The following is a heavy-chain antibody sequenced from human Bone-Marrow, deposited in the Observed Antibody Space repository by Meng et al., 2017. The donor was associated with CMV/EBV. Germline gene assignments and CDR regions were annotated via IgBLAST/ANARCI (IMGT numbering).Heavy chain of an antibody. D-gene: IGHD6-6*01. CDR1: GFTVSSNY. V-gene: IGHV3-9*01. CDR3: AKDIGIAARPCGFDY. J-gene: IGHJ4*02. Sequence: GGSLRLSCAAAGFTVSSNYMSWVRQAPGKSLEWVSGISWNIGSIGYADSVKGRFTISRDNAQNSLYLQMNSLRAEDTALYYCAKDIGIAARPCGFDYWGQGTLVTVSS. CDR2: ISWNIGSI.